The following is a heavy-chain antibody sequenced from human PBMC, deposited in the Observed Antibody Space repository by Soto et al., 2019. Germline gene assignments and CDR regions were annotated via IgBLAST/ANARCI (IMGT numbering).Heavy chain of an antibody. J-gene: IGHJ4*02. CDR1: GFTFGDYA. D-gene: IGHD2-15*01. CDR3: TRVGIVVVVAAIPFDY. Sequence: GGSLRLSCTASGFTFGDYAMSWFRQAPGKGLEWVGFIRSKAYGGTTEYAASVKGRFTISRDDSKSIAYLQMNSLKTEDTAVYYCTRVGIVVVVAAIPFDYWGQGTLVTVSS. CDR2: IRSKAYGGTT. V-gene: IGHV3-49*03.